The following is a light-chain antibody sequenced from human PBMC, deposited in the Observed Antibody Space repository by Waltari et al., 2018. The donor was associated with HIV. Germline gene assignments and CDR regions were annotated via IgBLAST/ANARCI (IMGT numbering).Light chain of an antibody. Sequence: QSALTQPRPMSGSPGQSVTIPCTATSSAVGGYNYVSWYQQHPGKAPKLMIFDVNKRPSGVPDRFSGSKSGNTASLTIAGLQAEDEADYYCCSYADNYTWVFGGGTKLTVL. J-gene: IGLJ3*02. CDR1: SSAVGGYNY. CDR2: DVN. V-gene: IGLV2-11*01. CDR3: CSYADNYTWV.